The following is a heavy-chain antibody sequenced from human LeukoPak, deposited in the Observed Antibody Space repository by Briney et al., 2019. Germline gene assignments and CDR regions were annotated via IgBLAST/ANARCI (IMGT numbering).Heavy chain of an antibody. D-gene: IGHD6-19*01. J-gene: IGHJ5*02. Sequence: GGSLRLSCAASGFTFSSYAMHWVRQAPGKGLEWVAVISYDGSNKYYADSVKGRFTISRDNSKNTLYLQMNSLRAEDTAVYYCARGSGWPNWFDPWGQGTLVTVSS. CDR1: GFTFSSYA. CDR3: ARGSGWPNWFDP. CDR2: ISYDGSNK. V-gene: IGHV3-30*04.